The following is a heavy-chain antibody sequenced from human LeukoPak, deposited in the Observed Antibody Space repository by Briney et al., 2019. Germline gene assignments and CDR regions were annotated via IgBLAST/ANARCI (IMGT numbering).Heavy chain of an antibody. D-gene: IGHD3-10*01. Sequence: GGSLRLSCAASRLTFSSYGMHWVRQAPGKGLEWVAFIRYDGSNKYYADSVKGRFTISRDNSKNTLYLQMNSLRAEDTAVYYCAKGERFGLYYGSGSPPYDYWGQGTLVTVSS. CDR1: RLTFSSYG. CDR3: AKGERFGLYYGSGSPPYDY. CDR2: IRYDGSNK. J-gene: IGHJ4*02. V-gene: IGHV3-30*02.